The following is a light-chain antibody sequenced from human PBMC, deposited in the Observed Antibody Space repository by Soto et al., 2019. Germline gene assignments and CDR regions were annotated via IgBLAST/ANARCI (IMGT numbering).Light chain of an antibody. CDR3: SSYAGSNNVK. V-gene: IGLV2-8*01. CDR1: SSDVGNYNL. J-gene: IGLJ2*01. Sequence: QSVLTQPASVSGSPGQSITISCTGTSSDVGNYNLVSWYQQHPGKAPKLMIYEVTKRPSGVPDRFSGSKSGNTASLTVSGLQAEDEADYFCSSYAGSNNVKFGGGTKLTVL. CDR2: EVT.